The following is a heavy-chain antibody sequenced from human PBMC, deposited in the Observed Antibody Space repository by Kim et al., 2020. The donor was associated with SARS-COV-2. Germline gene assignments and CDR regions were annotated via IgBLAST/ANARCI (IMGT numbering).Heavy chain of an antibody. D-gene: IGHD6-19*01. CDR3: ARAKRLIAVARRYYYYYGMDV. V-gene: IGHV3-13*01. CDR2: IGTAGDT. J-gene: IGHJ6*02. CDR1: GFTFSSYD. Sequence: GGSLRLSCAASGFTFSSYDMHWVRQATGKGLEWVSAIGTAGDTYYPGSVKGRFTISRENAKNSLYLQMNSLRAGDTAVYYCARAKRLIAVARRYYYYYGMDVWGQGTTVTVSS.